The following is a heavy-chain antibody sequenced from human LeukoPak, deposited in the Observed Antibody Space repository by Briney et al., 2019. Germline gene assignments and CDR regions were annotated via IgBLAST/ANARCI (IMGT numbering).Heavy chain of an antibody. V-gene: IGHV3-23*01. D-gene: IGHD6-13*01. Sequence: GGSLRLSCAASGFTFGSYAMSWVRQTPGKSLEWVSIISNGGVTTYYADSVRGRFTISRDNSKDLLYLQMDSLRAEDTAVYYCVKLSSGSGSSFGFDSWGLGTLVTVSS. CDR2: ISNGGVTT. J-gene: IGHJ4*02. CDR3: VKLSSGSGSSFGFDS. CDR1: GFTFGSYA.